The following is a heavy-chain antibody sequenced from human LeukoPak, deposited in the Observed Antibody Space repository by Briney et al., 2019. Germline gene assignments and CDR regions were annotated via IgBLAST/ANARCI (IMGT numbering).Heavy chain of an antibody. J-gene: IGHJ6*03. Sequence: SETLSLTCTVSGGSISSGGYYWSWIRQPPGKGLEWIGYIYHSGSTYYNPSLKSRVTISVDRSKNQFSLKLSSVTAADTAVYYCAREYCSSTSCPLLGYYMDVWGKGTTVTVSS. D-gene: IGHD2-2*01. V-gene: IGHV4-30-2*01. CDR3: AREYCSSTSCPLLGYYMDV. CDR2: IYHSGST. CDR1: GGSISSGGYY.